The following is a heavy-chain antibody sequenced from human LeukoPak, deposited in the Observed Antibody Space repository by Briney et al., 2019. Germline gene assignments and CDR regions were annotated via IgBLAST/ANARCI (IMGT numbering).Heavy chain of an antibody. CDR2: ILRNSGSI. J-gene: IGHJ6*02. D-gene: IGHD3-10*01. CDR1: GFTFDDYA. CDR3: ARDLYDYYGSGSYYGFYYYGMDV. Sequence: GGSLRLSCAASGFTFDDYAMHWVRQAPGKGLEWISGILRNSGSIGYADSVKGRFTISRDDAKNSLYLQMNSLRAEDTAVYYCARDLYDYYGSGSYYGFYYYGMDVWGQGTTVTVSS. V-gene: IGHV3-9*01.